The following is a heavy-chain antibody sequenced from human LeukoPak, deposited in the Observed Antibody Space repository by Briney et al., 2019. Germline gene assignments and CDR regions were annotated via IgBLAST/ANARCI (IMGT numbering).Heavy chain of an antibody. Sequence: GASVKVSCKASGYTFTGYYMHWVQQAPGQGLEWMGWINPNSGGTNYAQKFQGRVTMTRDTSISTAYMELSRLRSDDTAGYYCSKPFYYDSSGYYYYYYYGMDVWGQGTTVTVSS. CDR3: SKPFYYDSSGYYYYYYYGMDV. D-gene: IGHD3-22*01. J-gene: IGHJ6*02. CDR1: GYTFTGYY. V-gene: IGHV1-2*02. CDR2: INPNSGGT.